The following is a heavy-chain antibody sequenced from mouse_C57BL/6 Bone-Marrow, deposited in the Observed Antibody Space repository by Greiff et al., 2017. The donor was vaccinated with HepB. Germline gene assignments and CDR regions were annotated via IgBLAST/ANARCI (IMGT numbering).Heavy chain of an antibody. V-gene: IGHV1-15*01. J-gene: IGHJ2*01. CDR2: IDPETGGT. D-gene: IGHD1-1*01. CDR1: GYTFTDYE. CDR3: TRSPVITTVDY. Sequence: QVQLQQSGAELVRPGASVTLSCKASGYTFTDYEMHWVKQTPVHGLEWIGAIDPETGGTAYNQKFKGKAILTADKSSSTAYMELRSLTSEDSAVYYCTRSPVITTVDYWGQGTTLTVSS.